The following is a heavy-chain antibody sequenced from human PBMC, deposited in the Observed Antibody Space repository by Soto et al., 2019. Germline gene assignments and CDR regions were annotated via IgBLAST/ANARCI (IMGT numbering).Heavy chain of an antibody. J-gene: IGHJ4*01. CDR2: IYYSGNT. D-gene: IGHD3-10*01. Sequence: PSETWSLTCTVSGGSISSSSYYWGWIRHPPGKGLEWIGSIYYSGNTYYNPSLKSRVTISVDTAKNQFSLKLSSVTAADTAVYYCARLYFFCSGSDHQRLLDFRGQRTLDTVSS. CDR1: GGSISSSSYY. V-gene: IGHV4-39*01. CDR3: ARLYFFCSGSDHQRLLDF.